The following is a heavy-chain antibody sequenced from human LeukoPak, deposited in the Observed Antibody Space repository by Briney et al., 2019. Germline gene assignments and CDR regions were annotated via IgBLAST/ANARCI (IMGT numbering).Heavy chain of an antibody. J-gene: IGHJ4*02. CDR3: ASVASDSSGWYHFDY. CDR2: IYGGGST. D-gene: IGHD6-19*01. Sequence: PGGSLRLSCAASGFTVSSKYVGWVRQAPGKGLEWVSVIYGGGSTNYGDSVKGRFTISRDNSKNTLYLQMNSLTTEDTAVYYCASVASDSSGWYHFDYWGQGTLVTVSS. CDR1: GFTVSSKY. V-gene: IGHV3-53*01.